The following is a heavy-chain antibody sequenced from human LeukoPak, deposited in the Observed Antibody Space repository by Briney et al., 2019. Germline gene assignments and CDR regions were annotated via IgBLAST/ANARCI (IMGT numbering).Heavy chain of an antibody. Sequence: SETLSLTCAVYGGSFSGYYWSWIRQPPGKGLEWIGEINHSGSTNYNPSLTSRVTISVGTSKNQFSLKLSSVTAADTAAYYCARHGYSGSYCFDYWGQGTLVTVSS. CDR1: GGSFSGYY. J-gene: IGHJ4*02. D-gene: IGHD1-26*01. CDR3: ARHGYSGSYCFDY. CDR2: INHSGST. V-gene: IGHV4-34*01.